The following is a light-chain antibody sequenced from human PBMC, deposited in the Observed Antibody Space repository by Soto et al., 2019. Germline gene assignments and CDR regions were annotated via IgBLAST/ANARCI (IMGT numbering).Light chain of an antibody. V-gene: IGKV3-11*01. CDR2: DAS. CDR1: QSVSSY. CDR3: QQYGNSRWT. Sequence: EIVLTQSPATLSLSPGERATLSCRASQSVSSYLAWYQQKPGQAPRLLIYDASNRATGIPARFSGSGSGTDFTLTISRLEPEDFAVYYCQQYGNSRWTFGQGTKVDIK. J-gene: IGKJ1*01.